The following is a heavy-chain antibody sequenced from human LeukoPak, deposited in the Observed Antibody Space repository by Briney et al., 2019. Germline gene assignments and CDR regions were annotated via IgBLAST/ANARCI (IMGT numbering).Heavy chain of an antibody. V-gene: IGHV3-23*01. CDR2: ISGSGGST. CDR3: AKDVEPYGSGSYSYFDY. D-gene: IGHD3-10*01. J-gene: IGHJ4*02. Sequence: GGSLRLSCAASGFTFSSYAMSWVRQAPGKGLEWVSAISGSGGSTYYADSVKGRFTISRDNSKKTLYLQMNSLRAEDTAVYYCAKDVEPYGSGSYSYFDYWGQGTLVTVSS. CDR1: GFTFSSYA.